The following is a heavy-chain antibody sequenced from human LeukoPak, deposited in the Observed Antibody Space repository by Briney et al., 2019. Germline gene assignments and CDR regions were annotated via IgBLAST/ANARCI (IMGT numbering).Heavy chain of an antibody. CDR2: IYHSGST. CDR3: ARSRGFVYYDSSGYYYNY. CDR1: GYSISSGYY. V-gene: IGHV4-38-2*02. Sequence: SETLSLTCTVSGYSISSGYYWGWIRQPPGKEPEWIGSIYHSGSTYYNPSLKSRVTISVDTSKNQFSLKLSSVTAADTAVYYCARSRGFVYYDSSGYYYNYWGQGTLVTVSS. D-gene: IGHD3-22*01. J-gene: IGHJ4*02.